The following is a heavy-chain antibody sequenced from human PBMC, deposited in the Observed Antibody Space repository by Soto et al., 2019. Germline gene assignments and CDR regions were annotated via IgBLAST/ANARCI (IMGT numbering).Heavy chain of an antibody. CDR3: AKDFTGVQNYGMDV. Sequence: PGGSLRLSCAASGFTFSSYALSWVRQAPGKGLEWVSAISGSGGSTYYADSVKGRFTISRDNSKNTLYLQMNSLRAEDTAVYYCAKDFTGVQNYGMDVWGQGTTVTVSS. V-gene: IGHV3-23*01. J-gene: IGHJ6*02. D-gene: IGHD3-10*01. CDR2: ISGSGGST. CDR1: GFTFSSYA.